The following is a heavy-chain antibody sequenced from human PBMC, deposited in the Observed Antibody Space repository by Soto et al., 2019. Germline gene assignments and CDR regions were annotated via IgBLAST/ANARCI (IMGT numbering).Heavy chain of an antibody. CDR2: IYYSGST. D-gene: IGHD6-6*01. CDR3: ARGTEVDSSSAPGLDYYYYYGMDV. Sequence: SETLSLTCTVYGGSISSYYWSWIRQPPGKGLEWIGYIYYSGSTNYNPSLKSRVTISVDTSKNQSSLKLSSVTAADTAMYYCARGTEVDSSSAPGLDYYYYYGMDVWGQGTTVTVSS. J-gene: IGHJ6*02. CDR1: GGSISSYY. V-gene: IGHV4-59*01.